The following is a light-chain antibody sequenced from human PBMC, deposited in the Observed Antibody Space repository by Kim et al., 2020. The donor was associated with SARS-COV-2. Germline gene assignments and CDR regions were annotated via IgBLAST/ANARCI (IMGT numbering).Light chain of an antibody. Sequence: EIVLTQSPGTLSLSPGERATLSCRASQSVSSSYLAWYQQKAGQAPRLLIYGASSRATGIPDRFRGSGWGTDFTLTISRLEPEDFAVYYCQQYGKGIFTFGPGTKVDIK. CDR2: GAS. J-gene: IGKJ3*01. V-gene: IGKV3-20*01. CDR1: QSVSSSY. CDR3: QQYGKGIFT.